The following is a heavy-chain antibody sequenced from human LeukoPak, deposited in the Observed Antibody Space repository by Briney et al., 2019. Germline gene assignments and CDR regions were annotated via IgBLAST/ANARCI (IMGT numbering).Heavy chain of an antibody. Sequence: GGSLRLSCAASGFTFSNYAMSWVRQPPGKGLEWVSAISSTGGSTYYADSVKGRFTISRDNSKNTLYVQMNSLRAEDTAVYYCAKSLHYSSSWWGSWGQGTLVTVSS. J-gene: IGHJ5*02. CDR1: GFTFSNYA. V-gene: IGHV3-23*01. CDR2: ISSTGGST. CDR3: AKSLHYSSSWWGS. D-gene: IGHD6-13*01.